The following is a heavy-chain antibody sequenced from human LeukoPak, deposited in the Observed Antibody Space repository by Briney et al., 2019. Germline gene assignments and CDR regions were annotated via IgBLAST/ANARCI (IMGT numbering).Heavy chain of an antibody. CDR2: IYHSGST. V-gene: IGHV4-30-2*02. J-gene: IGHJ4*02. CDR1: GGSISSGGYY. CDR3: ARRARYSSSWYYFDY. Sequence: SQTLSLTCTVSGGSISSGGYYWSWIRQPPGKGLEWIGYIYHSGSTYYNPSLKSRVTISVDTSKNQFSLKLSSVTAADTAVYYCARRARYSSSWYYFDYWGQGTLVTVSS. D-gene: IGHD6-13*01.